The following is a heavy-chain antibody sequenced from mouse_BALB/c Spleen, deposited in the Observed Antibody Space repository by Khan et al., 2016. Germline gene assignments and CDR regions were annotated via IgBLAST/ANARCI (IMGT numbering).Heavy chain of an antibody. CDR1: GYTFTSYT. V-gene: IGHV1-4*02. Sequence: QVQLQQPAAELARPGASVKMSCKASGYTFTSYTMHWVKQRPGQGLDWIGYFTPSSGYTAYNQKFKDKTTLTADKSSSTAYMQLTSLTSEDSAVYYCARSGYGSSPFAYWGQGTLVTVSA. J-gene: IGHJ3*01. D-gene: IGHD1-1*01. CDR2: FTPSSGYT. CDR3: ARSGYGSSPFAY.